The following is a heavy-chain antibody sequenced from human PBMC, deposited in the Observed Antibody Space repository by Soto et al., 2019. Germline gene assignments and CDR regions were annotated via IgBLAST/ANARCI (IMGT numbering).Heavy chain of an antibody. J-gene: IGHJ4*02. D-gene: IGHD3-10*01. Sequence: PSETLSLTCTVSGGSISSGGYYWSWIRQHPGKGLELIGYIYYSGSTYYNTSLKSRVSMSVDTSKNQFSLKLNSVTAADTASYYCAREGRRYYGSGSPFDYWGQGTQVTVSS. CDR3: AREGRRYYGSGSPFDY. CDR1: GGSISSGGYY. CDR2: IYYSGST. V-gene: IGHV4-31*03.